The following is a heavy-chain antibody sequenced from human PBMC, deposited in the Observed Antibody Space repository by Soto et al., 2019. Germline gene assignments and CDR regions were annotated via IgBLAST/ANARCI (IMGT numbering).Heavy chain of an antibody. J-gene: IGHJ4*02. CDR1: GYSFTNYW. Sequence: GESLKISCKGSGYSFTNYWIGWVRQMPGKGLEWMGIIYPGDSDSRYSPSFQGQVTISADKSINTAYLQWSSLKASDTAMYYCAGHDRFLEWSPDFWGQGTLVTVSS. D-gene: IGHD3-3*01. CDR3: AGHDRFLEWSPDF. CDR2: IYPGDSDS. V-gene: IGHV5-51*01.